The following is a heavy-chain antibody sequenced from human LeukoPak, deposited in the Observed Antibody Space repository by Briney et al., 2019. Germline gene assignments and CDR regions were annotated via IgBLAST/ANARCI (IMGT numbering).Heavy chain of an antibody. CDR1: GYSISSGYY. D-gene: IGHD6-13*01. CDR3: ARVGIAAAGTGWFDP. Sequence: PSETLSLTCTVSGYSISSGYYWGWIRQPPGKGLEWIGSIYHSGSTYYNPSLKSRVTISVETSKNQFSLKLSSVTAADTAVYYCARVGIAAAGTGWFDPWGQGTLVTVSS. CDR2: IYHSGST. J-gene: IGHJ5*02. V-gene: IGHV4-38-2*02.